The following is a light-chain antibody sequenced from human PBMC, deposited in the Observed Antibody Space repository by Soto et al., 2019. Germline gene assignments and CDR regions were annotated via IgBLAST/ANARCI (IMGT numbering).Light chain of an antibody. J-gene: IGKJ1*01. CDR2: KAS. Sequence: DIQMTQSPSTLSGSVGDRVTITCRASQTISSWLAWYQQRPGKAPKVLMYKASTLESGVPSRFSGSGSGTDFTLTISSLQPDDFATYYCQQYNSYSFGQGTKVDIK. V-gene: IGKV1-5*03. CDR1: QTISSW. CDR3: QQYNSYS.